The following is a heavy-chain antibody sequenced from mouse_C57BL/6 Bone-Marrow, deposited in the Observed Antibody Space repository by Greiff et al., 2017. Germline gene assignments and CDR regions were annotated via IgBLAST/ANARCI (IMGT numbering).Heavy chain of an antibody. V-gene: IGHV14-4*01. CDR1: GFNIKDDY. Sequence: VQLQQSGAELVRPGASVKLSCTASGFNIKDDYMHWVKQRPEQGLEWIGWIDPENGDTEYASKFQGKATITADTSSNTAYLQLSSLTSEDTAVYNWTTGRYGSSPYGYCDVGGTGTTVTVSA. CDR2: IDPENGDT. D-gene: IGHD1-1*01. J-gene: IGHJ1*03. CDR3: TTGRYGSSPYGYCDV.